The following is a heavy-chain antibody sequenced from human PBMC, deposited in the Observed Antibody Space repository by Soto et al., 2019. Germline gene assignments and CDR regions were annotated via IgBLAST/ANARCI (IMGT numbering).Heavy chain of an antibody. D-gene: IGHD6-13*01. Sequence: SETLSLTCAVSSGSISSSNWWSWVRQPPGKGLEWIGEIYHSGSTNYNPSLKSRVTISVDKSKNQFSLKLSSVTAADTAVHYCARAIAAAGTRWFDPWGQGTLVTVSS. CDR3: ARAIAAAGTRWFDP. V-gene: IGHV4-4*02. J-gene: IGHJ5*02. CDR1: SGSISSSNW. CDR2: IYHSGST.